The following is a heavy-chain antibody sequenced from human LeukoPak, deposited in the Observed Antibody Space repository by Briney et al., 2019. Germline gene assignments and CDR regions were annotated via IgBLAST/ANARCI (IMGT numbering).Heavy chain of an antibody. CDR1: GYTFTGYY. D-gene: IGHD6-13*01. CDR2: INPNSGGT. CDR3: ATAIAAAGTPDY. V-gene: IGHV1-2*02. J-gene: IGHJ4*02. Sequence: GASVKVSCKASGYTFTGYYMHWVRQAPGQGLEWMGWINPNSGGTNYAQKFQGRVAMTRDTSISTAYMELSRLRSDDTAVYYCATAIAAAGTPDYWGQGTLVTVSS.